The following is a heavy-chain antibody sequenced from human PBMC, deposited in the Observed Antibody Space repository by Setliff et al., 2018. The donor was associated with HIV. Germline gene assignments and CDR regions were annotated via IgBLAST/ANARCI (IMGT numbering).Heavy chain of an antibody. CDR1: GGSINSRSYY. Sequence: SETLSLTCTVSGGSINSRSYYWGWIRQPPGKGLEWIGSVYHTGSTYYNPSLKSRGTISVDTSKNQFSLKLNSVTAADTAVYFCARSDVLEFLEWSPEGCFDPWGQGTRVTVSS. J-gene: IGHJ5*02. CDR3: ARSDVLEFLEWSPEGCFDP. CDR2: VYHTGST. V-gene: IGHV4-39*07. D-gene: IGHD3-3*02.